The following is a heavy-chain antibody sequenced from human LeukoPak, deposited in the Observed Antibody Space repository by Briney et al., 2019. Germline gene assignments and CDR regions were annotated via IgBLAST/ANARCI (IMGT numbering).Heavy chain of an antibody. CDR1: GFIFDDYA. V-gene: IGHV3-9*01. CDR3: AKDRDYSSSGASVDY. D-gene: IGHD6-6*01. Sequence: SLRLSCAASGFIFDDYAMHWVRQDPGKGLEWVAGISWNSGSIGYADSVKGRFTISRDKAKNSLYLQMNSLRAEDTALYFCAKDRDYSSSGASVDYWGQGTLVTVSS. CDR2: ISWNSGSI. J-gene: IGHJ4*02.